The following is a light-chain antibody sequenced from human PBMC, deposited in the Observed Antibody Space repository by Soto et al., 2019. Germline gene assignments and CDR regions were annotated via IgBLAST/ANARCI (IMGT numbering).Light chain of an antibody. J-gene: IGKJ4*01. CDR3: QQYDNWPLT. Sequence: EIVMTQSPATLSVYPGERATLSCRASQSVSSNLAWYQQKPGQAPRLLIYGASTRATGIPARFSGSGSGTEFTLTISSLQFEDFAVYYCQQYDNWPLTFGGGTKVDIK. CDR1: QSVSSN. CDR2: GAS. V-gene: IGKV3-15*01.